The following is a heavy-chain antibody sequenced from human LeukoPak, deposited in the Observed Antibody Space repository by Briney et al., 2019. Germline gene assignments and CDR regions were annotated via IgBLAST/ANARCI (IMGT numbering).Heavy chain of an antibody. CDR1: GVSFDDYY. J-gene: IGHJ4*02. Sequence: SETLSLTCAVSGVSFDDYYWSWVRQTPGKGLEWIGEINHSGYTNDSPSLKSRVTLPIDTSKKQFSLNLRSVTVADAGIYYCTRMTTEHDYWGQGTLVTVPS. CDR2: INHSGYT. D-gene: IGHD4-17*01. CDR3: TRMTTEHDY. V-gene: IGHV4-34*01.